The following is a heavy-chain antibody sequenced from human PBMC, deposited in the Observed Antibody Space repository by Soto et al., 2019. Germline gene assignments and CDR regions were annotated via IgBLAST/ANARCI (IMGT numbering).Heavy chain of an antibody. J-gene: IGHJ4*02. CDR3: ARKATVTTCFDY. V-gene: IGHV4-31*03. CDR2: IYYSGST. D-gene: IGHD4-17*01. CDR1: GGSISSGGYY. Sequence: QVQLQESGPGLVKPSQTLSLTCTVSGGSISSGGYYWSWIRQHPGKGLEWIGYIYYSGSTYYNPSLKSRVTISVDTPKNQCSLKLSSVTAADTAVYYCARKATVTTCFDYWGQGTLVTVSS.